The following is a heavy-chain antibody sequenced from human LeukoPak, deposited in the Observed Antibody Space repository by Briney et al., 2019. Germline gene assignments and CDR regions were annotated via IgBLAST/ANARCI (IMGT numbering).Heavy chain of an antibody. V-gene: IGHV3-48*01. CDR3: ARDRGDIVVVVAAYDAFDI. Sequence: GGSLRLSCAASGFTFSSYRMNWVRQAPGKGLEWVSYISSSSSTIYYADSVKGRFTISRDNAKNSLYLQMNSLRAEDTAVYYCARDRGDIVVVVAAYDAFDIWGQGTMVTVSS. D-gene: IGHD2-15*01. CDR2: ISSSSSTI. J-gene: IGHJ3*02. CDR1: GFTFSSYR.